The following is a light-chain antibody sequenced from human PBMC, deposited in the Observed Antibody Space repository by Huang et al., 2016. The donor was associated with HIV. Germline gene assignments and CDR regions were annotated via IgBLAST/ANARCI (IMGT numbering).Light chain of an antibody. V-gene: IGKV1-27*01. CDR2: AAS. CDR3: QKYNSAPLT. Sequence: DIQITQSPSSLSASVGDRVTITCLASQGISNYLAWYQQKPGKVPKLLIYAASTLQSGVPSRFSGSGSGTDFTLTISSLQPEDVATYYCQKYNSAPLTFGGGTKVEIK. J-gene: IGKJ4*01. CDR1: QGISNY.